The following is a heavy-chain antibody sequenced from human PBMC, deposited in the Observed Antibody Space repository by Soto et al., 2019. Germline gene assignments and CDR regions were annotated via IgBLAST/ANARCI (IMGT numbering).Heavy chain of an antibody. Sequence: SETLSLTCAVYGGSFSCYYWSWIRQPPGKGLEWIGEINHSGSTNYNPSLKSRVTISVDTSKNQFTLKLSSVTAADTAVYYCASSQRSYVDYWGQGTLVTVSS. J-gene: IGHJ4*02. D-gene: IGHD5-18*01. CDR3: ASSQRSYVDY. CDR1: GGSFSCYY. CDR2: INHSGST. V-gene: IGHV4-34*01.